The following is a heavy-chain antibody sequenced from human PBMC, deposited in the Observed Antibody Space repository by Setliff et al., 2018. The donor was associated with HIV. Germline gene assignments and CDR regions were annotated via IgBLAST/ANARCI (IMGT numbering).Heavy chain of an antibody. CDR1: GYSFTNYW. CDR2: IYPGDPDT. J-gene: IGHJ3*02. CDR3: ARQGDYHILTGYYSGPHDAFDI. D-gene: IGHD3-9*01. Sequence: GESLKISCKGSGYSFTNYWIAWVRQMPGRGPEWMGIIYPGDPDTRYSPSFQGQVTISADKSISTAYLQWSSLKASDTAMYYCARQGDYHILTGYYSGPHDAFDIWGQGTMVTVSS. V-gene: IGHV5-51*01.